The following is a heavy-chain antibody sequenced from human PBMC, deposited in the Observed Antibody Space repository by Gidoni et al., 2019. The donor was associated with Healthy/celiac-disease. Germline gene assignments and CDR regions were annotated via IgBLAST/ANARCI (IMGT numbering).Heavy chain of an antibody. V-gene: IGHV3-33*01. CDR1: GFTFSSYG. CDR3: ARGGYCSGGSCLTDAFDI. J-gene: IGHJ3*02. Sequence: QVQLVESGGGVVQPGRSLRLSCAASGFTFSSYGMHWVRQAPGKGLEWVAVIWYDGSNKYYADSVKGRFTISRDNSKNTLYLQMNSLRAEDTAVYYCARGGYCSGGSCLTDAFDIWGQGTMVTVSS. D-gene: IGHD2-15*01. CDR2: IWYDGSNK.